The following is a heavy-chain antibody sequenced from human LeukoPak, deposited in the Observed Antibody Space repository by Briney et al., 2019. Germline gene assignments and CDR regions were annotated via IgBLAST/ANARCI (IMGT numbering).Heavy chain of an antibody. D-gene: IGHD6-19*01. CDR1: GFTFTSSA. J-gene: IGHJ4*02. Sequence: SVKVSCKASGFTFTSSAVQWVRQARGQRLEWIGWIVVGSGNTDYAQKFQERVTITRDMSTSTAYMELSSLRSEGTAVYYCAAVSQIAVAGTGDYWGQGTLVTVSS. CDR2: IVVGSGNT. CDR3: AAVSQIAVAGTGDY. V-gene: IGHV1-58*01.